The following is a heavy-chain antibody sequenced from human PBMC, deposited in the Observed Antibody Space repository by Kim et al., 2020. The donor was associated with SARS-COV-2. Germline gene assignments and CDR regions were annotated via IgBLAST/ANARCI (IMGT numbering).Heavy chain of an antibody. J-gene: IGHJ4*02. CDR3: TRADY. CDR2: SKVLGSKT. Sequence: SKVLGSKTKSAASVTGRVTLSRDDSKSSAYLQMNSLKTEDTAVYYCTRADYWGQGTLVTVSS. V-gene: IGHV3-49*02.